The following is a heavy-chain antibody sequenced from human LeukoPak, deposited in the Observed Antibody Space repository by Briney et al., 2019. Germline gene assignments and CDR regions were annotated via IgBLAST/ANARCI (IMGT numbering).Heavy chain of an antibody. J-gene: IGHJ2*01. Sequence: GGSLRLSCAASGFTVSTNYMNWVRQAPGKGLEWVSILYSGSSTYYSDSAEGRFIVSRDSSKNTLSLQMNDLRAEDTAVYYCARVGDHFHWYLDLWGRGTLVTVSS. D-gene: IGHD3-3*02. CDR3: ARVGDHFHWYLDL. CDR2: LYSGSST. V-gene: IGHV3-53*01. CDR1: GFTVSTNY.